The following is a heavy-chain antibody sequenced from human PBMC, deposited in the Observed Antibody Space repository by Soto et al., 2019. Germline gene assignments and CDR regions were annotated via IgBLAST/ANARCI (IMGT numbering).Heavy chain of an antibody. V-gene: IGHV4-61*01. CDR3: ARDSSGRHDY. CDR1: GGSVRSVIYY. CDR2: IYQSGTT. D-gene: IGHD3-22*01. Sequence: PSETLSLTCSVSGGSVRSVIYYWTWIRQPPGKGLEWIGYIYQSGTTNYNASLKSRVTISIDTSKNQFFLKLNSVTAADTAVYYCARDSSGRHDYWGQGTLVTVSS. J-gene: IGHJ4*02.